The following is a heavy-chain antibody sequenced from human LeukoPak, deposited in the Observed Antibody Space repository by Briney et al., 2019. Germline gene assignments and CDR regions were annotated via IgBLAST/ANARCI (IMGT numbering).Heavy chain of an antibody. V-gene: IGHV4-61*08. J-gene: IGHJ5*02. CDR3: ARVSSSGPVDP. CDR1: GGSISSGGYY. CDR2: IYYSGST. Sequence: SQTLSLTCTVSGGSISSGGYYWSWIRQPPGKGLEWIGYIYYSGSTNYNPSLKSRVTISVDTSKNQFSLKLSSVTAADTAVYYCARVSSSGPVDPWGQGTLVTVSS. D-gene: IGHD6-19*01.